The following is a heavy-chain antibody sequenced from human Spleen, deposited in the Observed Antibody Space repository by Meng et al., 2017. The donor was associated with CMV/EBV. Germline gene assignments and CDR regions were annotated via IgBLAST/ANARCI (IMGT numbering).Heavy chain of an antibody. CDR3: ARDRAIWYGMDV. D-gene: IGHD3-3*01. J-gene: IGHJ6*02. V-gene: IGHV1-18*01. Sequence: ASVKVSCKASGYSFTSHGISWVRQAPGQGLEWMAWISTFNGNTGYAQKFQGRVTMTTDTSTSTAYMELRSLRSDDTAVYYCARDRAIWYGMDVWGPGTTVTVSS. CDR1: GYSFTSHG. CDR2: ISTFNGNT.